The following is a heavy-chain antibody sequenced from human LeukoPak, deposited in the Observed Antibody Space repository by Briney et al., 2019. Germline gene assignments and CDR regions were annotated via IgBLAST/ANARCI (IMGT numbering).Heavy chain of an antibody. CDR1: GYSFTRYW. Sequence: GEPLKISCKGSGYSFTRYWIAWVRQMPGKGLEWMGIIYPGDFDTKYSPSFQGHVIFSADKSISTAYLEWSSLKASDTAMYYCASQGASGPLDYWGQGTVVTVSS. CDR3: ASQGASGPLDY. J-gene: IGHJ4*02. V-gene: IGHV5-51*01. CDR2: IYPGDFDT.